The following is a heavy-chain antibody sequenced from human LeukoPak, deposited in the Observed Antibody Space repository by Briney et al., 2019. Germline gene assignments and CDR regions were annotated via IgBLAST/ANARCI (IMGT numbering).Heavy chain of an antibody. CDR1: GGSISSSSYY. Sequence: SETLSLTCTVSGGSISSSSYYWGWIRQPPGKGLEWIGSIYYSGSTYYNPSLKSRVTISVDTSKNQVSLRLSSVTAADTAVYYCARDIRLSGSWIVDLREDAFDIWGQGTMVTVSS. V-gene: IGHV4-39*07. D-gene: IGHD2-2*03. J-gene: IGHJ3*02. CDR2: IYYSGST. CDR3: ARDIRLSGSWIVDLREDAFDI.